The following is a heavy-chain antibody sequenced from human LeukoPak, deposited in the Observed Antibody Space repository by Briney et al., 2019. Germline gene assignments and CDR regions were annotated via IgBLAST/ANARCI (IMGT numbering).Heavy chain of an antibody. Sequence: GGSLRLSCAASGFTFNIYAMNRVRQAPGKGLEWVAAISGSGVSTRDADSVKGRFTISRDNSKNTLYLQMSSLRAEDTAVYYCAKDHMSSPVTYGYSFDSWGQGTLVTVSS. V-gene: IGHV3-23*01. CDR1: GFTFNIYA. D-gene: IGHD5-18*01. CDR2: ISGSGVST. CDR3: AKDHMSSPVTYGYSFDS. J-gene: IGHJ4*02.